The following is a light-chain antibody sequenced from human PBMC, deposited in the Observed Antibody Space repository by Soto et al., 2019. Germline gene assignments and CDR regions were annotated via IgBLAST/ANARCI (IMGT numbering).Light chain of an antibody. Sequence: DFVMTQSPDSLAVSLGERATINCKSSQNVLHSSNKKNYLAWYQQKPGQPPQLVIYWASTRKSGVPDRFSGSGSGTDFTLTISSVQAEDVAVYYCQQYFSTPLTSGPGTRVDI. V-gene: IGKV4-1*01. CDR3: QQYFSTPLT. J-gene: IGKJ3*01. CDR2: WAS. CDR1: QNVLHSSNKKNY.